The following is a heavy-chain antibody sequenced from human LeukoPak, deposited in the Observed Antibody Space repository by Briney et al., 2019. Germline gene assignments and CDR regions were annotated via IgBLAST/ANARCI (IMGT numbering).Heavy chain of an antibody. V-gene: IGHV1-2*02. Sequence: ASVKVSCKASGYTLTGYYMHWVRQAPGQGLEWMGWINPSSGGADYALKFQGRVTMTRDTSISTAYMALSRLTFDDTAVYYCVRGPPEYCSGGSCYSGRNWFDPWGQGTLVTVSS. CDR1: GYTLTGYY. J-gene: IGHJ5*02. CDR2: INPSSGGA. D-gene: IGHD2-15*01. CDR3: VRGPPEYCSGGSCYSGRNWFDP.